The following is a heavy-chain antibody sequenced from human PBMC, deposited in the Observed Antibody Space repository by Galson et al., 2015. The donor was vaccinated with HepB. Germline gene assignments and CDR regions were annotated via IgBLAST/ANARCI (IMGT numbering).Heavy chain of an antibody. CDR1: GFTFSSYS. CDR2: ISSSSSYI. Sequence: SLRLSCAASGFTFSSYSMNWVRQAPGKGLEWVSSISSSSSYIYYVDSVKGRFTISRDNAKNSLYLQMNSLRAEDTAVYYCARDLRSGNREPDAFDIWGQGTMVTVSS. V-gene: IGHV3-21*01. J-gene: IGHJ3*02. D-gene: IGHD3-10*01. CDR3: ARDLRSGNREPDAFDI.